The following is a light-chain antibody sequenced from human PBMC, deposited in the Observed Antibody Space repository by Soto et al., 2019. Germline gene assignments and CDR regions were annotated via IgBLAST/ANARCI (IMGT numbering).Light chain of an antibody. CDR3: QQYGSSPRT. J-gene: IGKJ1*01. CDR1: QSLSSDS. CDR2: GAS. Sequence: ENVLTQFPGTLSLSPGDRATLSCRASQSLSSDSLAWYQQKPGQAPRLLIFGASSRATGIPDRFRGSGSGTDFTLTISRLEPEDFAVYYCQQYGSSPRTFGQGTKVDIK. V-gene: IGKV3-20*01.